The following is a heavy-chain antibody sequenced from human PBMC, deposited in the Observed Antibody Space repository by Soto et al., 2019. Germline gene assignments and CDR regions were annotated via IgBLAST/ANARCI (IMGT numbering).Heavy chain of an antibody. CDR1: EFNIGYYF. D-gene: IGHD5-12*01. Sequence: AGSKRHSKATAEFNIGYYFMRWIRQIPGQGLEWVAVIWYDGSNKYYADSAKGRFTISRDNSKNTLYLQMNSLRAEDTAVYYSASGITGPYSNMDVWGQGTTVTVSS. CDR2: IWYDGSNK. CDR3: ASGITGPYSNMDV. V-gene: IGHV3-33*01. J-gene: IGHJ6*02.